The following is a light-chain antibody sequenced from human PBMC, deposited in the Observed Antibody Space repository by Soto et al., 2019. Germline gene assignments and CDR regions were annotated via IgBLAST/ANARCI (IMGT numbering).Light chain of an antibody. Sequence: DIQMTQSPSSLSASVGDRVTITCRASQSISSYLNWYQQKPGKAPKLLIYAASSLQSGVPSRFSGSGSGTDFTLTISSLQPEEVATYYCQQSYSTRWTFGQGTKVDIK. J-gene: IGKJ1*01. CDR1: QSISSY. CDR2: AAS. CDR3: QQSYSTRWT. V-gene: IGKV1-39*01.